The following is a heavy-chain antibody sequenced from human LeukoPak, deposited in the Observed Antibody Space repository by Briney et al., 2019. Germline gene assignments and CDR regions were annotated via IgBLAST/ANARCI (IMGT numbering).Heavy chain of an antibody. CDR2: IYYSGST. J-gene: IGHJ6*03. V-gene: IGHV4-30-4*08. CDR3: ARVRSGYYRYYYYYMDV. D-gene: IGHD3-3*01. CDR1: GGSFSIADYY. Sequence: SQTLSLTCTVSGGSFSIADYYWSWIRQPPGKGQEWIGYIYYSGSTYYNPSLKSRVTISVDTSKNHFSLKLSSVTAADTAVYYCARVRSGYYRYYYYYMDVWGKGTTVTVSS.